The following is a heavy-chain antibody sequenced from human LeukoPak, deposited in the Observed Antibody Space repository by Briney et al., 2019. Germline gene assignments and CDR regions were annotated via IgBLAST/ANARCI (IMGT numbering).Heavy chain of an antibody. CDR1: GFIFSDHY. CDR3: ARGRNFDY. CDR2: INHSGST. Sequence: LRLSCAASGFIFSDHYMDWVRQPPGKGLEWIGEINHSGSTNYNPSLKSRVTISVDTSKNQFSLKLSSVTAADTAVYYCARGRNFDYWGQGTLVTVSS. J-gene: IGHJ4*02. V-gene: IGHV4-34*01.